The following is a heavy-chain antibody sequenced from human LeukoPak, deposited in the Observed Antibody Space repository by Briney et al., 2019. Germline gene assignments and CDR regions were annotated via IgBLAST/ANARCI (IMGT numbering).Heavy chain of an antibody. D-gene: IGHD2-15*01. V-gene: IGHV3-43*01. CDR1: GFTFGDYS. CDR3: AKCACSGGSCYSDY. Sequence: GGSLRLSCAASGFTFGDYSMYWVRQAPGKGLEWVSLISWDGGSTYYADSVKGRFTISRDNSKNSLYLQMNSLRAEDTAVYYCAKCACSGGSCYSDYWGQGTLVTVSS. CDR2: ISWDGGST. J-gene: IGHJ4*02.